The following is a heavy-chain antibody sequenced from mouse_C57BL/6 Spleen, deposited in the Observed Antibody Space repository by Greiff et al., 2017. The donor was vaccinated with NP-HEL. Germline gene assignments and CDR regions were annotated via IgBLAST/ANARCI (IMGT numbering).Heavy chain of an antibody. CDR3: ARHGYPYAMDY. CDR1: GFTFSDYY. Sequence: EVNVVESGGGLVQPGGSLKLSCAASGFTFSDYYMYWVRQTPEKRLEWVAYISNGGGSTYYPDTVKGRFTISRDNAKNTLYLQMSRLKSEDTAMYYCARHGYPYAMDYWGQGTSVTVSS. CDR2: ISNGGGST. V-gene: IGHV5-12*01. D-gene: IGHD2-14*01. J-gene: IGHJ4*01.